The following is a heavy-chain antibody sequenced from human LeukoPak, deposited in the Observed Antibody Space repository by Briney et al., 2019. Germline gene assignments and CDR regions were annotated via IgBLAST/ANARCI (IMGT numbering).Heavy chain of an antibody. V-gene: IGHV4-4*07. CDR2: IYTSGST. Sequence: PSETLSLTCTVSGGSISRYYWSRIRQPAGKGLEWIGRIYTSGSTNYNPSLKSRVTMSVDTSKNQFSLKLSSVTATDTAVYYCARDPPYYDSSGYYSNYYYYGMDVWGQGTTVTVSS. J-gene: IGHJ6*02. D-gene: IGHD3-22*01. CDR3: ARDPPYYDSSGYYSNYYYYGMDV. CDR1: GGSISRYY.